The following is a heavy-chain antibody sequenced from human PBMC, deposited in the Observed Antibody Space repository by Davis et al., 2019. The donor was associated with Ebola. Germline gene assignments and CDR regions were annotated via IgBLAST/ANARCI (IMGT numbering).Heavy chain of an antibody. Sequence: GESLKISCGTSGFTFNSYGMNWVRQAPGKGLEWVSYISGSGGNTYYADSVKGRFTISRDNSKSTLYLQMNSLRAEDTAVYYCAKRHQRGYSGYDYLSVGYYYYYGMDVWGQGTTVTVSS. D-gene: IGHD5-12*01. CDR3: AKRHQRGYSGYDYLSVGYYYYYGMDV. CDR2: ISGSGGNT. J-gene: IGHJ6*02. CDR1: GFTFNSYG. V-gene: IGHV3-23*01.